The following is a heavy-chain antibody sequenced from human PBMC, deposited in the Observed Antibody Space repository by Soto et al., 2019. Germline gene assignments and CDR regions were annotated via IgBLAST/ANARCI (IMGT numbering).Heavy chain of an antibody. D-gene: IGHD5-12*01. CDR2: IYYSGST. J-gene: IGHJ4*02. Sequence: SETLSLTCTVSGGSISSGGYYWSWIRQHPGKGLEWIGYIYYSGSTYYNPSLKSRVTISVDTSKNQFSLKLSSVTAADTAVYYCARGGYSGYDYYFDYWGQGTLVTVSS. CDR1: GGSISSGGYY. CDR3: ARGGYSGYDYYFDY. V-gene: IGHV4-31*03.